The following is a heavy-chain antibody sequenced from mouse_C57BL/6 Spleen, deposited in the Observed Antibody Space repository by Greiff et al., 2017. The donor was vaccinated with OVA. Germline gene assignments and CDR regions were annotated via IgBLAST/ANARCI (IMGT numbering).Heavy chain of an antibody. J-gene: IGHJ3*01. V-gene: IGHV10-3*01. Sequence: EVKVVESGGGLVQPKGSLKLSCAASGFTFNTYAMHWVRQAPGKGLEWVARIRSKSSNYATYYADSVKDRFTISRDDSQSMLYLQMNNLKTEDTAMYYCVREGSYYGSSSFAYWGQGTLVTVSA. D-gene: IGHD1-1*01. CDR1: GFTFNTYA. CDR3: VREGSYYGSSSFAY. CDR2: IRSKSSNYAT.